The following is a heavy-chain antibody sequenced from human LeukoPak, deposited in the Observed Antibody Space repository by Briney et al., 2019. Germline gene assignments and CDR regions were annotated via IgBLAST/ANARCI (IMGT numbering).Heavy chain of an antibody. CDR2: INHSGST. CDR3: ARSGSSSSQNWFDP. Sequence: SETLSLTCAVYGGSFSGYYWSWIRQPPGKGLEWIGEINHSGSTNYNPSLKSRVTISVDTSKNQFSLKLSSVTAADTAVYYCARSGSSSSQNWFDPWGQGTLVTVSS. V-gene: IGHV4-34*01. CDR1: GGSFSGYY. D-gene: IGHD6-6*01. J-gene: IGHJ5*02.